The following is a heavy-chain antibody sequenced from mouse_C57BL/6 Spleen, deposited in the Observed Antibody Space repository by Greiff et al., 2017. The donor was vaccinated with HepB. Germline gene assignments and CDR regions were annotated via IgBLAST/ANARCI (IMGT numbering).Heavy chain of an antibody. CDR2: IWRGGST. Sequence: QVQLKESGPGLVQPSQSLSITCTVSGFSLTSYGVHWVRQSPGKGLEWLGVIWRGGSTDYNAAFMSRLSITKDNSKSQVFFKMNSLQADDTAIYYCARSYGSSPRYFDVWGTGTTVTVSS. J-gene: IGHJ1*03. CDR3: ARSYGSSPRYFDV. CDR1: GFSLTSYG. V-gene: IGHV2-5*01. D-gene: IGHD1-1*01.